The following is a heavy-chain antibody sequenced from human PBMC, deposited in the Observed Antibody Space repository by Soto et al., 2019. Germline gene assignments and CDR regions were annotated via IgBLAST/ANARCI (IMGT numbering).Heavy chain of an antibody. Sequence: SGTLSLTCTVSGGSISSEYWSWIRQPPGKGLEWIGYIYYSGSTNYNPSLKSRVTISVDTSKNQFSLKLSSVTAADTAVYYCARSSPLGYCSSTSCPPGGRFDPWGQGTLVTVS. V-gene: IGHV4-59*01. CDR3: ARSSPLGYCSSTSCPPGGRFDP. J-gene: IGHJ5*02. CDR1: GGSISSEY. D-gene: IGHD2-2*01. CDR2: IYYSGST.